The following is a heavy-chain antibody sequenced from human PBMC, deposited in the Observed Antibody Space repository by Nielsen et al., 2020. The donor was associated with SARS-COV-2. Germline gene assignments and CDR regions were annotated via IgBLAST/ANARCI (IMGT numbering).Heavy chain of an antibody. D-gene: IGHD6-6*01. CDR2: IKQDGSEK. J-gene: IGHJ6*03. CDR3: ARDHSSSSPYYYYYYMDV. CDR1: GFTFSSDW. V-gene: IGHV3-7*03. Sequence: GESLKISCAASGFTFSSDWMSWVRQAPGKGLEWVANIKQDGSEKYYVDSVKGRFTISRDNAKNSLYLQMNSMRAEDTAVYYCARDHSSSSPYYYYYYMDVWGKGTTVTVSS.